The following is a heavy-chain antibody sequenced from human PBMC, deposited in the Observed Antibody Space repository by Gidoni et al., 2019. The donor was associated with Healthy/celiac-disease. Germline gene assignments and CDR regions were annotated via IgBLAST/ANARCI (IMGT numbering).Heavy chain of an antibody. CDR1: GGTFSSYA. V-gene: IGHV1-69*09. CDR2: IIPILGIA. J-gene: IGHJ4*02. D-gene: IGHD2-15*01. CDR3: ARKGSYGGGGNLYYFDY. Sequence: QPVPSGAEAKKPGSSVKVSCQASGGTFSSYAISWVRPAPGQGLEWMGRIIPILGIANYAQKFQGRVTITADKSTSTAYMELSSLRSEDTAVYYCARKGSYGGGGNLYYFDYWGQGTLVTVSS.